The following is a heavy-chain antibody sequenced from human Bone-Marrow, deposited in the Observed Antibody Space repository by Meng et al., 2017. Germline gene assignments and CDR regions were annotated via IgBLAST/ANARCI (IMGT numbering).Heavy chain of an antibody. Sequence: QVQWVHSGSWWNKPGASVKVSCKASGYTFTGYYMHWVRQAPGQGLEWMGRINPNSGGTNYAQKFQGRVTMTRDTSISTAYMELSRLRSDDTAVYYCARDGPSSGWYLIDYWGQGTLVTVSS. D-gene: IGHD6-19*01. V-gene: IGHV1-2*06. CDR2: INPNSGGT. CDR1: GYTFTGYY. J-gene: IGHJ4*02. CDR3: ARDGPSSGWYLIDY.